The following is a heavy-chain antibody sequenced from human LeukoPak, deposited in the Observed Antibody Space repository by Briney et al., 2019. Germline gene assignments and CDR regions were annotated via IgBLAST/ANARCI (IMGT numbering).Heavy chain of an antibody. CDR2: ISAYNGNT. Sequence: ASVKVSCKASGYTFTSYGISWVRQAPGQGLEWMGWISAYNGNTNYAQKLQGRVTMTTDTSTSTAYMELRSLRSDDTAVYYCARHTSRGYSSGWYGDWFDPWGQGTLVTVSS. J-gene: IGHJ5*02. D-gene: IGHD6-19*01. CDR3: ARHTSRGYSSGWYGDWFDP. V-gene: IGHV1-18*01. CDR1: GYTFTSYG.